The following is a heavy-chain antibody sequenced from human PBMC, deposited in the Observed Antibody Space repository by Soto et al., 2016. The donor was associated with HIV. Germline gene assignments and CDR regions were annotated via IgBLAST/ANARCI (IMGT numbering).Heavy chain of an antibody. CDR3: AKDRGTMVRGVTLYYYYYGMDV. V-gene: IGHV3-23*01. Sequence: EVQLLESGGGLVQPGGSLRLSCAASKFTFSSYAMSWVRQAPGKGLEWVSAISGSGGSTYYADSVKGHFTISRDNSKNTLYLQMNSLRAEDTAVYYCAKDRGTMVRGVTLYYYYYGMDVWGQGTXVTVSS. J-gene: IGHJ6*02. D-gene: IGHD3-10*01. CDR1: KFTFSSYA. CDR2: ISGSGGST.